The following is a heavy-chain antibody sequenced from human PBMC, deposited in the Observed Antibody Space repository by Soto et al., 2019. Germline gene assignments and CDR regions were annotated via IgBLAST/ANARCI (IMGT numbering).Heavy chain of an antibody. Sequence: QVQLVQSGAEVKKPGASVKVSCKASGYTFTSYGISWVRQAPGQGLEWMGWISAYNGNTNYAQKLQGRVTMTTVTSTSTAYMELRSLRSDDTAVYYCASGRYCISTSCSPYYYYGMDVWGQGTTVTVSS. D-gene: IGHD2-2*01. CDR2: ISAYNGNT. CDR3: ASGRYCISTSCSPYYYYGMDV. J-gene: IGHJ6*02. CDR1: GYTFTSYG. V-gene: IGHV1-18*01.